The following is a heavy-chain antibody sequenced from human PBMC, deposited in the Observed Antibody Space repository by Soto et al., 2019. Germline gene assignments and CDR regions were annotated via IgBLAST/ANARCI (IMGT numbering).Heavy chain of an antibody. CDR1: GYTFTSYG. D-gene: IGHD2-15*01. CDR2: ISDYNGNT. J-gene: IGHJ4*02. Sequence: QVQLVQSGAEVKKPGASVKVSCKASGYTFTSYGISWVRQAPGQGLEWMGWISDYNGNTNYAQKLQGRVTRTTDTPTSTAYMELRSLRSDATAVYYCVVAARPYYFDYWGQGTLVTVSS. V-gene: IGHV1-18*01. CDR3: VVAARPYYFDY.